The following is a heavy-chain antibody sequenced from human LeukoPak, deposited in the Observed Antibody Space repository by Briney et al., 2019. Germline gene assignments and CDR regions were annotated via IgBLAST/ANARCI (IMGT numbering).Heavy chain of an antibody. CDR1: GGSISSGDYY. J-gene: IGHJ4*02. V-gene: IGHV4-30-4*01. Sequence: SQTLSLTCTVSGGSISSGDYYWSWIRQPPGKGLEWIGYICYSGSTYYNPTLKSRVTISVDTSNNQFPLKLSSVTAADTAVYYCARDLPALVPVYWGQGTLVTVSS. CDR3: ARDLPALVPVY. CDR2: ICYSGST. D-gene: IGHD5-18*01.